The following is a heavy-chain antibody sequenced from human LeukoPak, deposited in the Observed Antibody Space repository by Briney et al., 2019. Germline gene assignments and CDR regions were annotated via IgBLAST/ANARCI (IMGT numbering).Heavy chain of an antibody. CDR3: ARARYCSSTSCYPRWFDP. V-gene: IGHV1-8*03. Sequence: GASVKVSCKASGYTFTSYDIIWVRQATGQGLEWMGWMNPNSGNTGYAQKFQGRVTITRNTSISTAYMELSSLRSEDTAVYYCARARYCSSTSCYPRWFDPWGQGTLVTVSS. CDR1: GYTFTSYD. D-gene: IGHD2-2*01. CDR2: MNPNSGNT. J-gene: IGHJ5*02.